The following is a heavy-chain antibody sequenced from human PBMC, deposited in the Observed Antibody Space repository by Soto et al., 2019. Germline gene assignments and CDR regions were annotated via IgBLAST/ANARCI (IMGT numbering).Heavy chain of an antibody. J-gene: IGHJ4*02. CDR1: GGSISSYY. CDR2: IYYSGST. D-gene: IGHD3-10*01. CDR3: ATAHGSGSYFPFDY. Sequence: QVQLQESGPGLVKPSETLSLTCTVSGGSISSYYWSWIRQPPGKGLEWIGYIYYSGSTNYNPSLKNRITISVDTSKNQFSLKRSSVTAADTAVYYCATAHGSGSYFPFDYWGQGTLVTVSS. V-gene: IGHV4-59*01.